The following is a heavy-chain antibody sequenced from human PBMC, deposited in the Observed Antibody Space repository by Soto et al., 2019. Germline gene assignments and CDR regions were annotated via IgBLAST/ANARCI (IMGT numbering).Heavy chain of an antibody. CDR2: IYYSGST. Sequence: SETLSLTGTVSGGSISSSSYYWGWIRQPPGKGLEWIGSIYYSGSTYYNPSLKSRVTISVDTSKNQFSLKLSSVTAADTAVYYCARRVHGMDVWGQGTTVTVSS. J-gene: IGHJ6*02. CDR1: GGSISSSSYY. CDR3: ARRVHGMDV. V-gene: IGHV4-39*01. D-gene: IGHD1-1*01.